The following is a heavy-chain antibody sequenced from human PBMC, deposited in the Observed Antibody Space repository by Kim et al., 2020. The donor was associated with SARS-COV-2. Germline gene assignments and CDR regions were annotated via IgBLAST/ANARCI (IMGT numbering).Heavy chain of an antibody. Sequence: GGSLRLSCAASGFNFNDYWMSWVRQLPGKGLEWVANINKDGSGKYYMDSVKGRITISRDNAKNSLFLQMNNLRVEDTAVYYCVRSIDYWGQGTLVTVSS. J-gene: IGHJ4*02. CDR3: VRSIDY. V-gene: IGHV3-7*01. CDR1: GFNFNDYW. CDR2: INKDGSGK.